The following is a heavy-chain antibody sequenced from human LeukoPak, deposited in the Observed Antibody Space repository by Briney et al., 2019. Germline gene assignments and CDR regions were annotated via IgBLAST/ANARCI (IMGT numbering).Heavy chain of an antibody. CDR1: GVTFSSYE. D-gene: IGHD3-10*02. V-gene: IGHV3-48*03. CDR2: ISSSGSTI. J-gene: IGHJ6*04. Sequence: GGALRLSCAASGVTFSSYEMKWGREAPGKGLEWVSYISSSGSTIYYADSVKGRFTISRDNAKNSLYLQMNSLRAEDTAVYYCAELGITMIGGVWGKGTTVTISS. CDR3: AELGITMIGGV.